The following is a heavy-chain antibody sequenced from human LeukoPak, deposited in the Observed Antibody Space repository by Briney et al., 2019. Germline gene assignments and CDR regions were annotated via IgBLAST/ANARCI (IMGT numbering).Heavy chain of an antibody. CDR2: IYHSGST. CDR1: GYSISSGYY. V-gene: IGHV4-38-2*01. Sequence: SETLSLTCAVSGYSISSGYYWGWIRQPPGKGLEWIGSIYHSGSTYYNPSLKSRVTISVDTSKNQFSLRLSSVTAADTAVYYCANIVSNYWGQGTLVTVSS. CDR3: ANIVSNY. J-gene: IGHJ4*02. D-gene: IGHD3-16*02.